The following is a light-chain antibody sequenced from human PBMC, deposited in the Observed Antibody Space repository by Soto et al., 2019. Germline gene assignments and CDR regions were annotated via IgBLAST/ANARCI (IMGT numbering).Light chain of an antibody. CDR1: SSDAGSYNL. CDR3: CSYAGSRTFA. CDR2: QVS. V-gene: IGLV2-23*02. Sequence: QSALTQPASVSGSPGQSITISSTGTSSDAGSYNLVSWYPQHPGKAPKLMFYQVSKRPSGVSNRYSGTKSGNTASVTISGLQAVDEVDYYCCSYAGSRTFAFGTGTKVTVL. J-gene: IGLJ1*01.